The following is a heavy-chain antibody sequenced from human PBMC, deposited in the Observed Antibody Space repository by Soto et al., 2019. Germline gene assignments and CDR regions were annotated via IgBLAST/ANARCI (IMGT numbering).Heavy chain of an antibody. CDR3: ARDVTPYCSGGSCPNLHAFDI. V-gene: IGHV3-33*01. J-gene: IGHJ3*02. D-gene: IGHD2-15*01. CDR2: IWYDGSNK. CDR1: GFTFSSYG. Sequence: QVQLVESGGGVVQPGRSLRLSCAASGFTFSSYGMHWVRQAPGKGLEWVAVIWYDGSNKYYADSVKGRFTISRDNSKNPLYLQMNSLRAEDTAVYYCARDVTPYCSGGSCPNLHAFDIWGQGTMVTVSS.